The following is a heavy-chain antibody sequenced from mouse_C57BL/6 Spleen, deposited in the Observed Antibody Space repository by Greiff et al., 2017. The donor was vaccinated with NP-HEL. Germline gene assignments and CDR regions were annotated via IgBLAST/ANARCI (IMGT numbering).Heavy chain of an antibody. V-gene: IGHV2-2*01. Sequence: VKLVESGPGLVQPSQSLSITCTVSGFSLTSYGVHWVRQSPGKGLEWLGVIWSGGSTDYNAAFISRLSISKDNSKSQVFFKMNSLQADDTAIYYCARGGPSSGKFAYWGQGTLVTVSA. CDR1: GFSLTSYG. D-gene: IGHD3-2*02. CDR2: IWSGGST. J-gene: IGHJ3*01. CDR3: ARGGPSSGKFAY.